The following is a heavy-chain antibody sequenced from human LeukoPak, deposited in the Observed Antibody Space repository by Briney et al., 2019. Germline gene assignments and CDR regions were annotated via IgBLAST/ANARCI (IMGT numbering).Heavy chain of an antibody. Sequence: GGSWRLSWPAFGSPFDVYGMGWVRQPPGKGLEWVSDINWNGGSTGYADSVKGRFTISRDNAKNSLYLQMNSLRAEDTALHHCARELGDVWGQGTTVTVSS. V-gene: IGHV3-20*01. CDR2: INWNGGST. J-gene: IGHJ6*02. CDR1: GSPFDVYG. CDR3: ARELGDV.